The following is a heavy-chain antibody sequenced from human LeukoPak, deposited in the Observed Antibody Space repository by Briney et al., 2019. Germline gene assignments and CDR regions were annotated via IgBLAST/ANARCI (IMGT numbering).Heavy chain of an antibody. V-gene: IGHV3-33*06. CDR3: AKDRNYGDAYFDY. CDR1: GFTFSSYG. D-gene: IGHD4-17*01. Sequence: PGGSLRLSCAASGFTFSSYGMHWVRQAPATGLDWVAVIWYDGSNKYYADSVKGRFTISRDNSKNTLYLQMNSLRAEDTAVYYCAKDRNYGDAYFDYWGQGTLVTVSS. CDR2: IWYDGSNK. J-gene: IGHJ4*02.